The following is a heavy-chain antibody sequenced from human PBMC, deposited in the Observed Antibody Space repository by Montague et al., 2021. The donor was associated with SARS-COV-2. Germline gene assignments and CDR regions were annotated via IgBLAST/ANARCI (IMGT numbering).Heavy chain of an antibody. D-gene: IGHD4/OR15-4a*01. CDR2: MWNEGSKK. CDR3: AKETIAYGMDV. V-gene: IGHV3-33*06. J-gene: IGHJ6*02. Sequence: SLRLSCAVSGFTFRSYGMFWVRQAPGKGLEWVAVMWNEGSKKYYADSVKGRFTISRDNSKNTLYLHTNSLRAEDTAVYYCAKETIAYGMDVWGQGTTVTVS. CDR1: GFTFRSYG.